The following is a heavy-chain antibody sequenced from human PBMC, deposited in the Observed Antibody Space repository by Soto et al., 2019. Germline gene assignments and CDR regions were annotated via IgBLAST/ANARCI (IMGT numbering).Heavy chain of an antibody. CDR2: IDPYDTGI. Sequence: GGSLRLSCAASGFAFSSEWMHWVRQAPGKGLVWVSRIDPYDTGITYADSVKGRFTISRDNAKNTLYLQMNSLRAEDTAVYYCTSDTFGARDSWGQGTLVTVS. J-gene: IGHJ4*02. CDR1: GFAFSSEW. CDR3: TSDTFGARDS. V-gene: IGHV3-74*01. D-gene: IGHD2-15*01.